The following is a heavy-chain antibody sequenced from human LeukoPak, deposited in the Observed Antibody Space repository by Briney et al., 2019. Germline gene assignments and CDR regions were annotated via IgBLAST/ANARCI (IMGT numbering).Heavy chain of an antibody. CDR3: ARPGYSPGGVFDY. CDR2: IYPGDSDT. D-gene: IGHD6-13*01. J-gene: IGHJ4*02. Sequence: NPGASLKISCKGSGYIFTSYWIGWVRQLPGKGLEWMGIIYPGDSDTRYSPSFQGQVTISADKSISTAYLQWSSLKASDTAMYYCARPGYSPGGVFDYWGQGTLVTVSS. CDR1: GYIFTSYW. V-gene: IGHV5-51*01.